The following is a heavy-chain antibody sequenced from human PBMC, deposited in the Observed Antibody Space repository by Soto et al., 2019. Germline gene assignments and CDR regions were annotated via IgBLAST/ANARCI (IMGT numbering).Heavy chain of an antibody. D-gene: IGHD2-15*01. V-gene: IGHV1-69*02. CDR1: GGTFSSYT. J-gene: IGHJ6*02. CDR2: IIPILGIA. Sequence: QVQLVQSGAEVKKPGSLVKVSCKASGGTFSSYTISWVRQAPGQGLEWMGRIIPILGIANYAQKFQGRVTITADKSTSTAYMELSSLRSEDTAVYYCARCGYCSGGSCYSSNYGMDVWGQGTTVTVSS. CDR3: ARCGYCSGGSCYSSNYGMDV.